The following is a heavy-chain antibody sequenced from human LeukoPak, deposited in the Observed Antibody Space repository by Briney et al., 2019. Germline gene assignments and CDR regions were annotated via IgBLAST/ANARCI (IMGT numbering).Heavy chain of an antibody. Sequence: TLSLTCTVSGGSISSGGYYWSWIRQHPGKGLEWIGYIYYSGSTYYNPSLKSRVTISVDTSKNQFSLKLSSVTAADTAVYYCARAPLYYYDSSRYPWFDPWGQGTLVTVSS. J-gene: IGHJ5*02. CDR1: GGSISSGGYY. CDR2: IYYSGST. CDR3: ARAPLYYYDSSRYPWFDP. D-gene: IGHD3-22*01. V-gene: IGHV4-31*03.